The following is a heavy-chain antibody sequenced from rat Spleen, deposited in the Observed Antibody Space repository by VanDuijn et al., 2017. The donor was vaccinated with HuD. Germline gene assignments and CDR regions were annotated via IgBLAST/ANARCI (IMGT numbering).Heavy chain of an antibody. Sequence: EVQLVESGGGLVQPGRSLKLSCAASGFTFSDYYMAWVRQAPKKGLEWVASISYEGSSTYYGDSVKGRFTISRDNAKSTLYLQMNSLRSEDTAAYYCTGGDYYDGSRGDYWGQGVMVTVSS. CDR3: TGGDYYDGSRGDY. V-gene: IGHV5-22*01. CDR1: GFTFSDYY. D-gene: IGHD1-12*03. CDR2: ISYEGSST. J-gene: IGHJ2*01.